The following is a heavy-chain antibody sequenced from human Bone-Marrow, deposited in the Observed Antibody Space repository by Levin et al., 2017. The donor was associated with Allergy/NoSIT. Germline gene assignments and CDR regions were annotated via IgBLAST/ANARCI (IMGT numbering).Heavy chain of an antibody. Sequence: GESLKISCVASGFIFRSYGMHWIRQAPGKGLEWVAVILYDGSNEYYADSVKGRFTISRDISKNTVCLQMDSLRVEDTAVYYGAKERAVGRGVSPEFGDCGRGTLVTVSS. V-gene: IGHV3-30*18. CDR3: AKERAVGRGVSPEFGD. J-gene: IGHJ1*01. CDR1: GFIFRSYG. CDR2: ILYDGSNE. D-gene: IGHD3-16*01.